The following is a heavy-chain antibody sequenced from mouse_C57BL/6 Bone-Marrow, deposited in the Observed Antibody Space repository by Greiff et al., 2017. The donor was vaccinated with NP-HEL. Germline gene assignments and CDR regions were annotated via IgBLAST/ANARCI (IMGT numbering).Heavy chain of an antibody. CDR1: GFTFSDYY. V-gene: IGHV5-12*01. Sequence: EVQGVESGGGLVQPGGSLKLSCAASGFTFSDYYMYWVRQTPEKRLEWVAYISNGGGSTYYPDTVKGRFTISRDNAKNTLYLQMSRLKSEDTAMYYCARRGPYDGYYEGAMDYWGQGTSVTVSS. J-gene: IGHJ4*01. CDR2: ISNGGGST. D-gene: IGHD2-3*01. CDR3: ARRGPYDGYYEGAMDY.